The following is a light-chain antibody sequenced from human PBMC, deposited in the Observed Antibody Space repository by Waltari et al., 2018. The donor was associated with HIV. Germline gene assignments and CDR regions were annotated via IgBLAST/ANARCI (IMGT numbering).Light chain of an antibody. Sequence: QSALTQPASVSGSPGQSITISCTGTSSDVGGYDYVSWYQQHPGKAPELIIFEVSNRASGVSNRFSGSKSGTSASLAISGLRSEDEADYYCAAWDDSLSGFYVFGPGTKVTVL. V-gene: IGLV2-14*01. J-gene: IGLJ1*01. CDR3: AAWDDSLSGFYV. CDR1: SSDVGGYDY. CDR2: EVS.